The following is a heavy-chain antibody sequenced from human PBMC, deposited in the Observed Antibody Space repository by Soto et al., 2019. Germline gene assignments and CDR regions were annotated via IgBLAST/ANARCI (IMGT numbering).Heavy chain of an antibody. V-gene: IGHV5-51*01. Sequence: PGESLKISCKASGYIFSNYWIGWVRQMPGKGLEWMGIIWPGDSDTRYSPAFEGQVTISVDKSTTTAYLQWSSLKASDTAMYYCARQLDVVRGVNRRYYFDYWGQGTLVTVSS. CDR3: ARQLDVVRGVNRRYYFDY. J-gene: IGHJ4*02. CDR1: GYIFSNYW. D-gene: IGHD3-10*01. CDR2: IWPGDSDT.